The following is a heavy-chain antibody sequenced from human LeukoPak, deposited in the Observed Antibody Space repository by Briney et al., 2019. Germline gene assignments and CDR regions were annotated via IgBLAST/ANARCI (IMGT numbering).Heavy chain of an antibody. CDR1: GGSVSSGSYY. CDR3: ARAVRGDAFDI. D-gene: IGHD3-10*01. CDR2: IHYSGST. J-gene: IGHJ3*02. V-gene: IGHV4-61*01. Sequence: KPSETLSLTCTVSGGSVSSGSYYWSWIRQPPGKGLEWIGYIHYSGSTNYNPSLKSRVTISVDTSKKQFSLKLSSVTAADTAVYYCARAVRGDAFDIWGQGTMVTVSS.